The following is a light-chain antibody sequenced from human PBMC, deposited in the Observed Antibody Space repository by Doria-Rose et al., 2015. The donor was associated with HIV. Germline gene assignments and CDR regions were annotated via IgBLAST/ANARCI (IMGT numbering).Light chain of an antibody. Sequence: QPVLTQSPSVSGAPGQRVTIPCTGSGSNIGADYAVHWYQQFPGAVPKLLIYGDNNRPSGVPDRFSGSRSGTSASLAITRLQAEDEADYYCQSFDRRLSAFIFGGGTKLTVL. CDR3: QSFDRRLSAFI. CDR2: GDN. V-gene: IGLV1-40*01. CDR1: GSNIGADYA. J-gene: IGLJ2*01.